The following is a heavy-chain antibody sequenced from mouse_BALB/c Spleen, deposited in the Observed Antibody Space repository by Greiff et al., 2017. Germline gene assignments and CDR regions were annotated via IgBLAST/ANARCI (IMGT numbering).Heavy chain of an antibody. Sequence: EVKLQESGGGLVQPGGSLKLSCAASGFDFSRYWMSWVRQAPGKGLEWIGEINPDSSTINYTPSLKGKFIISRDNAKNTLYLQMSKVRSEDTALYYCARLHYYGPYWYFDVWGAGTTVTVSS. D-gene: IGHD1-2*01. V-gene: IGHV4-1*02. CDR2: INPDSSTI. J-gene: IGHJ1*01. CDR3: ARLHYYGPYWYFDV. CDR1: GFDFSRYW.